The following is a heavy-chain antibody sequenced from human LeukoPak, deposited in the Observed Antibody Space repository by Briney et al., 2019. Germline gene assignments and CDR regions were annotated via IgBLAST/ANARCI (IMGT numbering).Heavy chain of an antibody. CDR3: ARRLGYCSSTSCYTPSCFDY. D-gene: IGHD2-2*02. J-gene: IGHJ4*02. Sequence: SETLSLTCAVCGGSFSGYYWSWIRQPPGKGLEWIGEINHSGSTNYNPSLKSRVTISVDTSKNQFSLKLSSVTAADTAVYYCARRLGYCSSTSCYTPSCFDYWGQGTLVTVSS. V-gene: IGHV4-34*01. CDR1: GGSFSGYY. CDR2: INHSGST.